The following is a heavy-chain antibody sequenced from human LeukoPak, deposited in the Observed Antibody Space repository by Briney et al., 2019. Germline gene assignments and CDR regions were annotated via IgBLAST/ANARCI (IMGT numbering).Heavy chain of an antibody. V-gene: IGHV1-2*04. J-gene: IGHJ5*02. CDR2: INSQTGGT. Sequence: ASVKVSCKVSGYTLSELSIHWVRQAPGQGFEWLGWINSQTGGTKYARKFQGWVSMTRDTSINTVYMELSRLRSNDTAIYYCARQTLCGFAPWGQGTLVTVSS. D-gene: IGHD2/OR15-2a*01. CDR3: ARQTLCGFAP. CDR1: GYTLSELS.